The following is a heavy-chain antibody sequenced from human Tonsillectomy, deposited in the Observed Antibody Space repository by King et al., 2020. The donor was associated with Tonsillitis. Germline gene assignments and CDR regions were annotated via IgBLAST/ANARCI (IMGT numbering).Heavy chain of an antibody. CDR1: GFTFSTYS. CDR2: ISSSGSHI. V-gene: IGHV3-21*01. Sequence: VQLVESGGGLVKPGGSLRLSCAASGFTFSTYSMHWVRQAPGRGLEWVSSISSSGSHIFYADSLKGRFTISRDNAENSLFLQMNSLRAEDSAIYYCARTYGSGTYSYAVWGKGTTVTVSS. CDR3: ARTYGSGTYSYAV. J-gene: IGHJ6*04. D-gene: IGHD3-10*01.